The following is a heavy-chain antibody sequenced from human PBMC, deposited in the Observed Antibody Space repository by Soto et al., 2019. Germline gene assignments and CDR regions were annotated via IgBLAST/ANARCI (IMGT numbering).Heavy chain of an antibody. Sequence: PGGSLRLSCAASGFTFSSYAMHWVRQAPGKGLEWVAVISYDGSNKYYADSVKGRFTISRDNSKNTLYLQMNSLRAEDTAVYYCARDLTLKDYYDSSGYQPFDYWGQGTLVTVSS. D-gene: IGHD3-22*01. CDR3: ARDLTLKDYYDSSGYQPFDY. CDR1: GFTFSSYA. J-gene: IGHJ4*02. V-gene: IGHV3-30-3*01. CDR2: ISYDGSNK.